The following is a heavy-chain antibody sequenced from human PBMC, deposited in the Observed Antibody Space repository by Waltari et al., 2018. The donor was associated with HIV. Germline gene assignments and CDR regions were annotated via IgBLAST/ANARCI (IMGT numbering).Heavy chain of an antibody. J-gene: IGHJ4*02. CDR1: GFTFSSYA. V-gene: IGHV3-23*01. CDR2: ISGSGGSK. CDR3: AKLGTIFGPAW. Sequence: EVQLLEPGGGLVQPGGSLRLSCAASGFTFSSYAMSWVSQAPGEGLEWVSSISGSGGSKYYAASVKGRLTISRDNCQNMLYLQRISLRAEDTAVYYCAKLGTIFGPAWWGQGTLVSVSS. D-gene: IGHD3-3*01.